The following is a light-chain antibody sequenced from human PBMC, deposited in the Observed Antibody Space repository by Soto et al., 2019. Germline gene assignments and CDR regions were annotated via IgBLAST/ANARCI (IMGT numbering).Light chain of an antibody. Sequence: QSVLTQPPSASGTPGQRVSISCSGYSSSIGTNFVYWYQQLPGTAPKVLIHSNNQRPSGVPDRFSGSKSGTSASLAISRLRSEDEADYYCAAWDDNLSTYVFGSGTKVTVL. CDR1: SSSIGTNF. V-gene: IGLV1-47*02. J-gene: IGLJ1*01. CDR2: SNN. CDR3: AAWDDNLSTYV.